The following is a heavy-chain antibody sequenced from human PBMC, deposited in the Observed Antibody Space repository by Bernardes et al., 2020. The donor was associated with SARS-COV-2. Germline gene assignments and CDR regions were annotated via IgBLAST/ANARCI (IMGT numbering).Heavy chain of an antibody. CDR3: AKDRSIFWLGEGKNPFHP. V-gene: IGHV3-30*18. J-gene: IGHJ5*02. D-gene: IGHD3-10*01. CDR1: GFSFNNYA. CDR2: ISYEGSVK. Sequence: GSLRLSCATSGFSFNNYAMHWVRQAPGKGPEWVSVISYEGSVKYYADSVKGRFTISRDSYKNTLFLEMNSLRADDTAVYYCAKDRSIFWLGEGKNPFHPWRQGTLVTVSS.